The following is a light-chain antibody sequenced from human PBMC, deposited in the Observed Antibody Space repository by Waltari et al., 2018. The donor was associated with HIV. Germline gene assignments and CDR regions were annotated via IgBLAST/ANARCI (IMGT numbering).Light chain of an antibody. Sequence: VMTQSPDSLAVSLGERATINCKSSQRVLYSSNNKNYLAWSQQKPGQPPKLLVYWASTRESGVPGRFSGSGSGTDFTLTISSLQAEDVAVYYCQQYYSSPLTFGGGTKVEIK. CDR3: QQYYSSPLT. J-gene: IGKJ4*01. V-gene: IGKV4-1*01. CDR1: QRVLYSSNNKNY. CDR2: WAS.